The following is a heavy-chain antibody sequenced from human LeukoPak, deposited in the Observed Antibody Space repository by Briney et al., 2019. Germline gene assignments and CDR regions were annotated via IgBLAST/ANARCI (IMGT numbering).Heavy chain of an antibody. J-gene: IGHJ4*02. CDR3: AKDEAYCGGNCFY. Sequence: GGSLRLSCAASGFTFSSTWMNWVRQTPGEGLEWVANIKPDGSEKYYVDSVKGRFTISRDNSKNTLYLQMNSLRAEDTAVYYCAKDEAYCGGNCFYWGQGTLVTVSS. V-gene: IGHV3-7*01. D-gene: IGHD2-21*01. CDR2: IKPDGSEK. CDR1: GFTFSSTW.